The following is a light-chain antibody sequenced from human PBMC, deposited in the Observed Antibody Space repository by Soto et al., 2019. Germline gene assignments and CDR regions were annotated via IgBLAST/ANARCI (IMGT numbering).Light chain of an antibody. CDR1: QSIRND. V-gene: IGKV1-6*02. J-gene: IGKJ1*01. CDR3: LQDYDYPWT. CDR2: AAS. Sequence: AIQMTQSPSSLSASVGARVTITCRASQSIRNDLGWYQQKPGKAPKLLIYAASSLQSGVPPRFSGSGSGTDFTLTISSLQPEDFATYYCLQDYDYPWTFGQGTKVEIK.